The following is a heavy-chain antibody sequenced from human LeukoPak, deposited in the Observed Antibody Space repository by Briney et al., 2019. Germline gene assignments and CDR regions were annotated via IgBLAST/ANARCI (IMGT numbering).Heavy chain of an antibody. CDR3: ARESITIFGVVYDY. CDR1: GFTFSSYS. CDR2: ISSSSSYI. J-gene: IGHJ4*02. D-gene: IGHD3-3*01. Sequence: GGSLRLSCAASGFTFSSYSMNWVRQAPGKGLEWVSSISSSSSYIYYADSVKGRFTISRDNAKNSLYLQMNSLRAEDTAVYYCARESITIFGVVYDYWGQGTLVTVSS. V-gene: IGHV3-21*01.